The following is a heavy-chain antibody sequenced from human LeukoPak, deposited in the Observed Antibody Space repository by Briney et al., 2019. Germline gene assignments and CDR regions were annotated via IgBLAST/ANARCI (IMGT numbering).Heavy chain of an antibody. CDR2: IIPNLGMA. CDR3: ARDLVCTMNCKDS. CDR1: GGTFSNDA. J-gene: IGHJ4*02. D-gene: IGHD2-2*01. V-gene: IGHV1-69*04. Sequence: SVKVSCKASGGTFSNDAISWVRQAPGRGLEWMGRIIPNLGMALYAQKFKGRVTITADKSPSTAYMELSSLTSEDTAVYFCARDLVCTMNCKDSWGQGTLVTVSS.